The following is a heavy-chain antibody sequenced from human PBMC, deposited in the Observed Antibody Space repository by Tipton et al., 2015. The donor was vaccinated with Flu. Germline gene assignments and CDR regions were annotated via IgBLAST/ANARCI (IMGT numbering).Heavy chain of an antibody. CDR3: ARDKGQVGYNLGY. CDR1: GGSISSYY. Sequence: TLSLTCTVSGGSISSYYWSWIRQPAGKGLEWIGYIYYSGSTNYNPSLKSRVTISVDTSKNQFSLKLSSVTAADTAVYYCARDKGQVGYNLGYWGQGTLVTVSS. V-gene: IGHV4-59*01. CDR2: IYYSGST. J-gene: IGHJ4*02. D-gene: IGHD5-24*01.